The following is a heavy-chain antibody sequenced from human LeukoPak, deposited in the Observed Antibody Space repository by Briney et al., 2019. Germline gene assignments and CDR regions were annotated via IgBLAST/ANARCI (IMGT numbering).Heavy chain of an antibody. J-gene: IGHJ4*02. D-gene: IGHD2-2*01. CDR1: GFTFSSYG. CDR2: ISYDGSNK. Sequence: GRSLRLSCAASGFTFSSYGMHCVRQAPGKGLEWVAVISYDGSNKYYADSVKGRFTIYRDNSKNTLYLQMNSLRAEDTAVYYCAKAPQTRGYYFDYWGQGTLVTVSS. V-gene: IGHV3-30*18. CDR3: AKAPQTRGYYFDY.